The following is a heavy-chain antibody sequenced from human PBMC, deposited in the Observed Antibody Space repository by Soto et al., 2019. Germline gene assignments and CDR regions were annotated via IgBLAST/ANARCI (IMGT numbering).Heavy chain of an antibody. J-gene: IGHJ5*02. V-gene: IGHV4-39*01. CDR1: GGSISSSSYF. CDR2: IYYSGST. D-gene: IGHD2-21*02. CDR3: ARHPSDFWFDP. Sequence: QLQLQESGRGLVKPSETLSLTCTVSGGSISSSSYFWGWIRQPPGKGLEWIGSIYYSGSTYYNPSLKSRVTVSVDTSKNQFSLKLSSVTAADTAVYYCARHPSDFWFDPWGKGTLVTVSS.